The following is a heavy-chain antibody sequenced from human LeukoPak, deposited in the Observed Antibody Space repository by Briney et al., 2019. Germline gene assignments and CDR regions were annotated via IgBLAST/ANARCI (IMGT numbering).Heavy chain of an antibody. CDR3: AXDIVNGDYVSAY. CDR1: GFTFNEYT. J-gene: IGHJ4*02. Sequence: GGSLRLSCAASGFTFNEYTLNWVRQAPGKGLEWVSSITTTSAYIYXXDSXXGRFTISRDNAKNSLYLQMNSLRADDTGVYYCAXDIVNGDYVSAYWGQGTLVTVSS. CDR2: ITTTSAYI. D-gene: IGHD4-17*01. V-gene: IGHV3-21*01.